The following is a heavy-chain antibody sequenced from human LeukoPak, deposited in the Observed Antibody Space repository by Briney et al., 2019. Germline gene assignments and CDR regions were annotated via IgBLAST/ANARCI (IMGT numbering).Heavy chain of an antibody. D-gene: IGHD3-16*01. J-gene: IGHJ3*01. CDR3: TRDWSPGHGGASYDAFDF. CDR2: ISGSGGST. V-gene: IGHV3-23*01. CDR1: GFTFSSYA. Sequence: GGSLRLSCAASGFTFSSYAMSWVRQAPGKGLEWVSAISGSGGSTYYADSVKGRFTISRDNAKNSLYLEMNSLRVEDTAVYYCTRDWSPGHGGASYDAFDFWGQGTMITVSS.